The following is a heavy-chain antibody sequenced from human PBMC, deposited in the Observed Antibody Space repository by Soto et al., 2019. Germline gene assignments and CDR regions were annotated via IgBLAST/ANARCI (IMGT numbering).Heavy chain of an antibody. CDR3: ARHQGRGRTRAGAAEF. D-gene: IGHD1-26*01. CDR2: INHSGHT. CDR1: GKSLSGYY. J-gene: IGHJ4*02. Sequence: QVQLQQWGAGLLKPSETLSLTCAVYGKSLSGYYWSWIRQPPGKALEWIGEINHSGHTNYNPSLKSRVTISVDPSKNPLFLNLSSVAAADTAMYYCARHQGRGRTRAGAAEFWRQGTLVTVSS. V-gene: IGHV4-34*01.